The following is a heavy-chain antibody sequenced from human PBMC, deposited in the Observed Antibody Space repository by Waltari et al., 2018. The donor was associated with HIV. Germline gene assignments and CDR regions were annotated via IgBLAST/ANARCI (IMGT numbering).Heavy chain of an antibody. CDR1: GGSISRGSYH. Sequence: QLQESGPGLVKPSQTLSPTCTVPGGSISRGSYHWSWIRQPAGKGLEWIGRLYTSGSTDYNPSLKSRATISGDTSKNQFSLKLSSVTAADTAVYYCARGVVGGYDLGNNWFDPWGQGTLVTVSS. J-gene: IGHJ5*02. CDR3: ARGVVGGYDLGNNWFDP. CDR2: LYTSGST. D-gene: IGHD5-12*01. V-gene: IGHV4-61*02.